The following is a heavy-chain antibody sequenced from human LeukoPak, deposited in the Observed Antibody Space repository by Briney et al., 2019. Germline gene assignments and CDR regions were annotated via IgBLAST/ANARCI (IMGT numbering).Heavy chain of an antibody. Sequence: ASVKVSCKASGYTFTGYYIHWVRQAPGQGLEWMGWINPNSGGTNYAQKFQGRVTMTRDTSISTAYMELSRLRSDDTAVYYCARGLSIAADNPNFDYWGQGTLVTVSS. CDR3: ARGLSIAADNPNFDY. CDR2: INPNSGGT. D-gene: IGHD6-13*01. J-gene: IGHJ4*02. V-gene: IGHV1-2*02. CDR1: GYTFTGYY.